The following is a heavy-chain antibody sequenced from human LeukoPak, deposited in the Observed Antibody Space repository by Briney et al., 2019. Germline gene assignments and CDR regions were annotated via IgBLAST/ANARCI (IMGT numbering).Heavy chain of an antibody. V-gene: IGHV1-24*01. D-gene: IGHD2-2*01. Sequence: GASVKVSCKVSGYTLTELSMHWVRQAPGKGLEWMGGFDPEDGETIYAQKFQGRVTMTEDTSTDTAYMELSSLRSEDTAVYYCATSSQLLSGRGYYYYYMDVWGKGTTVTVSS. CDR2: FDPEDGET. CDR3: ATSSQLLSGRGYYYYYMDV. J-gene: IGHJ6*03. CDR1: GYTLTELS.